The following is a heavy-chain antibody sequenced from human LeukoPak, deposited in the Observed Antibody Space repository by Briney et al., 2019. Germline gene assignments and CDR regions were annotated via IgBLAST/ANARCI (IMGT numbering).Heavy chain of an antibody. Sequence: ASVKVSCKASGYTITSYYIHWVRQAPGQGLEWMGIINPGDSSTTYAQKLQGRVTMTRDTSTSTVYMELSSLRSEDTAVYYCARAGDSTGYYLGSRFDYWGQGTLVTVSS. CDR3: ARAGDSTGYYLGSRFDY. CDR1: GYTITSYY. D-gene: IGHD3-22*01. J-gene: IGHJ4*02. CDR2: INPGDSST. V-gene: IGHV1-46*04.